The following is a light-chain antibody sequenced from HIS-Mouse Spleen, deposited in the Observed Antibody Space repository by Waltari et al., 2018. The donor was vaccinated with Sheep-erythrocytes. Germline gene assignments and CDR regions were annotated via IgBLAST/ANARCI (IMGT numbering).Light chain of an antibody. V-gene: IGLV2-23*01. CDR1: SSAVGSYNL. CDR3: CSYAGSYNHV. J-gene: IGLJ1*01. CDR2: QDS. Sequence: QSALTQPSLVSGSPGPSITISRTGTSSAVGSYNLGSWYQHHPGKAPKLMFYQDSKRPSGVSHRFAGSRSRNTASLKFCGLQAGKEANYSCCSYAGSYNHVFATGTKVTVL.